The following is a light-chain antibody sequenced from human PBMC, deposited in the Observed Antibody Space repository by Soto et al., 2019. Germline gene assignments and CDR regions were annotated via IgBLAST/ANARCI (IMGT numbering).Light chain of an antibody. V-gene: IGLV2-8*01. CDR3: SSYAGNYKLV. CDR2: EVT. Sequence: QSALTQPPSASGSPGQSVTISCTGTSSDVGGYNSASWFQQHPGKAPKLMIFEVTERPSGVPDRFSGSKSGNTASLTVSGLQAGDEADYYCSSYAGNYKLVFGGGTPLTVL. J-gene: IGLJ2*01. CDR1: SSDVGGYNS.